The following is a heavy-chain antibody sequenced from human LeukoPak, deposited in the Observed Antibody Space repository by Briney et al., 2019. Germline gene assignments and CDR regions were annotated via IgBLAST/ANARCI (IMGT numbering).Heavy chain of an antibody. CDR1: GFTFSSYE. CDR3: ARDRTYCSSTSCHTRAFDI. D-gene: IGHD2-2*01. CDR2: ISSSGSTI. J-gene: IGHJ3*02. Sequence: EGSLRLSCAASGFTFSSYEMNWVRQAPGKGLEWVSYISSSGSTIYYADSVKVRFTISRDNAKNSLYLQMNSLRAEDTAVYYCARDRTYCSSTSCHTRAFDIWGQGTMVTVSS. V-gene: IGHV3-48*03.